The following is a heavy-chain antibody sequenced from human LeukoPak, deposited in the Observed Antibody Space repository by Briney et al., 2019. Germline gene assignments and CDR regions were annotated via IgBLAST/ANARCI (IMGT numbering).Heavy chain of an antibody. D-gene: IGHD3-16*01. CDR3: ARLGAGVYYYYYYMDV. Sequence: SETLSLTCTVSGGSISSSSYYWGWIRQPPGEGLEWIGSIYYSGSTYYNPSLKSRVTISVDTSKNQFSLKLSSVTAADTAVYYCARLGAGVYYYYYYMDVWGKGTTVTVSS. J-gene: IGHJ6*03. CDR2: IYYSGST. CDR1: GGSISSSSYY. V-gene: IGHV4-39*07.